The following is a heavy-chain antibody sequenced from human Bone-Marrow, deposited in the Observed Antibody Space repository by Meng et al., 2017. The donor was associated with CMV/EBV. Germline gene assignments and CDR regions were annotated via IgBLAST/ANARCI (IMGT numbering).Heavy chain of an antibody. CDR3: ARARTGWDLLMAD. CDR1: GFTFSSYE. J-gene: IGHJ4*02. D-gene: IGHD1-26*01. V-gene: IGHV3-21*01. CDR2: ISSSSTYI. Sequence: GESLKISCAASGFTFSSYEMNWVRQAPGKGLEWVSSISSSSTYIHYADSVKGRFTISRDNAKNSLYLQVNSLRAEDTAVYYCARARTGWDLLMADWGQGTLVTVSS.